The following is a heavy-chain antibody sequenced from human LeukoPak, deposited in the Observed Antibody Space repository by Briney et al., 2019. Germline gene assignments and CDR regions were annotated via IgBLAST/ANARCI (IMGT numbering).Heavy chain of an antibody. V-gene: IGHV3-30*04. Sequence: PGRSLRLSCAASGFTFSNYANHWVRQGPGKGLEWVAVISYDGGHQDYADSVKGRFTISRDNSKNTLYLHMNSLRAEDTAVYYCARVYYSNSYDYWYFDLWGRGTLVTVSS. CDR1: GFTFSNYA. CDR2: ISYDGGHQ. CDR3: ARVYYSNSYDYWYFDL. J-gene: IGHJ2*01. D-gene: IGHD6-13*01.